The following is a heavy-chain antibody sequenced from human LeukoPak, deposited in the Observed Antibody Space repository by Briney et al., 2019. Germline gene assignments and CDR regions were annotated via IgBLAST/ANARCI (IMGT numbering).Heavy chain of an antibody. D-gene: IGHD3-3*01. Sequence: PGVSLRLSCAASGFTFSSYSMNWVRQAPGKGLEGVSYISSRSTLYYSDSVKGRFTISRDNAKNSLYLQMNNLRAEDTGFYYCSGAKPPDYDFWSGYYEYYYYYYMDVWGKGTTVTVSS. CDR3: SGAKPPDYDFWSGYYEYYYYYYMDV. V-gene: IGHV3-48*01. CDR1: GFTFSSYS. J-gene: IGHJ6*03. CDR2: ISSRSTL.